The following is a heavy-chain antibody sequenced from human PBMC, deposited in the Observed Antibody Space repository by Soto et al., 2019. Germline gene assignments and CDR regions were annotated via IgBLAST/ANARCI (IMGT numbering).Heavy chain of an antibody. D-gene: IGHD3-16*01. V-gene: IGHV4-39*07. CDR3: ARVGGINWFDP. CDR2: IYYSVIT. CDR1: GGSISSSSYF. Sequence: PSETLSLTCTVSGGSISSSSYFWGWIRQPPGKGLEWIGSIYYSVITYYNPSLKSRVTVSVDTSKNQFSLKLSSVTAADTVVYYCARVGGINWFDPWGQGTLVTVSS. J-gene: IGHJ5*02.